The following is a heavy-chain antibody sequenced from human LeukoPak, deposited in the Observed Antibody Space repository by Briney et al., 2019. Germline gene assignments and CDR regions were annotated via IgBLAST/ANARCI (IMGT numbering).Heavy chain of an antibody. J-gene: IGHJ4*02. Sequence: ASVKVSCKASGYTFTSYGNSWVRQAPGQGLEWMGWISAYNGNTNYAQKLQGRVTMTTDTSTSTAYMELSSLRSEDTAVYYCARGGYCSSTSCYTRSTNWGQGTLVTVSS. D-gene: IGHD2-2*01. CDR2: ISAYNGNT. CDR1: GYTFTSYG. V-gene: IGHV1-18*01. CDR3: ARGGYCSSTSCYTRSTN.